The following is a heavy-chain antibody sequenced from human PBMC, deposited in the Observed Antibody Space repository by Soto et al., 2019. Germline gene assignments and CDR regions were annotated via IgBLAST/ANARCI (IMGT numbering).Heavy chain of an antibody. Sequence: QVQLVQSGAEVKRPGSSVRVSCKASGGTFNSYTISWVRQAPGQGPEWMGRILPVLGVANYEQTFQGRVTITADKSTSTVYMDLSSLRSEDTAVYYCARGGVSAAGTLGNWGQGTLATVSS. J-gene: IGHJ4*02. CDR1: GGTFNSYT. CDR2: ILPVLGVA. V-gene: IGHV1-69*02. D-gene: IGHD6-13*01. CDR3: ARGGVSAAGTLGN.